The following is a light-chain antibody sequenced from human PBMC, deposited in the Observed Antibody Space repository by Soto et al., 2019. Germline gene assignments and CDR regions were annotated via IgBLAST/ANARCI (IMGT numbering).Light chain of an antibody. Sequence: DIQMTQSPSSLSASVGERVTIACGASQSLSSYLNWYQQKPGKAPKALIYAASSLESGVPSRFSGSGSGTDFTLTISSLQPEDFATYYCQQSYSTPRTFGQGTKVEIK. CDR1: QSLSSY. CDR3: QQSYSTPRT. V-gene: IGKV1-39*01. J-gene: IGKJ1*01. CDR2: AAS.